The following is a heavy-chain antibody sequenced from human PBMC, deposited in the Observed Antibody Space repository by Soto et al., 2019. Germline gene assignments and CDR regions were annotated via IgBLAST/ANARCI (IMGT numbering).Heavy chain of an antibody. J-gene: IGHJ6*03. V-gene: IGHV3-49*03. Sequence: GGSLRLSCTASGFTFGDYAMSRFRQAPGKGLEWVGFIRSKAYGGTTEYAASVKGRFTISRDDSKSIAYLQMNSLKTEDTAVYYCTRDQVADFWSGYYTPNYYYYYMDVWGKGTTVTVSS. D-gene: IGHD3-3*01. CDR2: IRSKAYGGTT. CDR1: GFTFGDYA. CDR3: TRDQVADFWSGYYTPNYYYYYMDV.